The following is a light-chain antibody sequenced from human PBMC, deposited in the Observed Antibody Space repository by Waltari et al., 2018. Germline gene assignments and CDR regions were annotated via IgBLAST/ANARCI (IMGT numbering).Light chain of an antibody. V-gene: IGKV1-16*01. CDR2: AAS. CDR1: QGIDNY. CDR3: HQYKLYPRT. Sequence: DIQMTQSPSSLSASVGDRVTITCRASQGIDNYLSWFQQKPGKAPKSLIYAASNLRSGVPSRFSGSGSGTEFTLSSSGLQPEDFATYYSHQYKLYPRTFGQGTKVEIK. J-gene: IGKJ1*01.